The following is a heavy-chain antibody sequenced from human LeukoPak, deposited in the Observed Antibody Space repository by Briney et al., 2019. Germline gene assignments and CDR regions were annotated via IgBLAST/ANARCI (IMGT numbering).Heavy chain of an antibody. D-gene: IGHD4-17*01. J-gene: IGHJ4*02. Sequence: ASVKVSCKASGYTFTGYYMHWVRQAPGQGLEWMGWINPNSGGTNYAQKFQGRVTMTRDTSISTAYMELSRLRSDDTAVYYCARFSDYGDCFDCWGQGTLVTVSS. CDR3: ARFSDYGDCFDC. CDR2: INPNSGGT. CDR1: GYTFTGYY. V-gene: IGHV1-2*02.